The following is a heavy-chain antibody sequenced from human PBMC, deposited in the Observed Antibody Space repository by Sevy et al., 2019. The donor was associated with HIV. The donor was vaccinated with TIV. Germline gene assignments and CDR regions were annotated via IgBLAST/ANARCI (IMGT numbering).Heavy chain of an antibody. CDR2: IYTSGST. CDR3: ARDHGPSGVTGWPYFDY. J-gene: IGHJ4*02. D-gene: IGHD2-21*02. V-gene: IGHV4-4*07. Sequence: SETLSLTCTVSGGSISSYYWSWIRQPAGKGLEWIGRIYTSGSTNYNPSLKSRVTMSVDTYKNQFSLKLSSVTAADTAVYYCARDHGPSGVTGWPYFDYWGQGTLVTVSS. CDR1: GGSISSYY.